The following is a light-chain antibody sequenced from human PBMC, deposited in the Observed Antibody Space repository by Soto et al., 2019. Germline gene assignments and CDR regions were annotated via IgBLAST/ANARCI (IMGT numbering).Light chain of an antibody. V-gene: IGKV3-15*01. CDR3: QQYKNWPPLT. CDR1: QSVSSN. J-gene: IGKJ4*01. CDR2: GAF. Sequence: EIVMTQSPATLSVSPGERVTLSCRASQSVSSNLAWYQQKPGQAPRLLIYGAFTRPTGNPARFSGSGSGTEFTLTISSLQSEDFAVYYCQQYKNWPPLTFGGGTKVEIK.